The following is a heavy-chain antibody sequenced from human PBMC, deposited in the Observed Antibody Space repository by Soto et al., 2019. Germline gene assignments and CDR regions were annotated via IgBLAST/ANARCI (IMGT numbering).Heavy chain of an antibody. Sequence: QVQLVQSEAGVKKPGASVKVSCKASDYRFPSYAITWVRQAPGKGPEWMAWISGYNRETHYAQKVQGRVSMTTDTSTNTVYMELRSLRSDYTAVYYCARIRLSYPDDYYYGMDVWGRGTTVTVSS. CDR3: ARIRLSYPDDYYYGMDV. D-gene: IGHD3-16*02. CDR2: ISGYNRET. V-gene: IGHV1-18*01. J-gene: IGHJ6*02. CDR1: DYRFPSYA.